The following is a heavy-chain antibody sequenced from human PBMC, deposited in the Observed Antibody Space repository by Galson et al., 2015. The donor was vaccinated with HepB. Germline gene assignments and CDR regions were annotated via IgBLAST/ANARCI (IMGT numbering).Heavy chain of an antibody. J-gene: IGHJ6*02. Sequence: SVKVSCKASGGTFSSYIISWVRQAPGQGLEWMGRIIPILGIANYAQKFQGRVTITADKSTSTAYMELSSLRSEDTAVYYCASGDSSSWSYNGMDVWGQGITVIVSS. D-gene: IGHD6-13*01. CDR1: GGTFSSYI. CDR3: ASGDSSSWSYNGMDV. CDR2: IIPILGIA. V-gene: IGHV1-69*02.